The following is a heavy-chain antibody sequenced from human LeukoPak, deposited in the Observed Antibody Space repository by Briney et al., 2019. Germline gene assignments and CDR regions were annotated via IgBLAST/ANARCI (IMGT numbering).Heavy chain of an antibody. CDR2: IYRSGST. Sequence: ASETLSLTCTVSGFSVSSVYYWGWIRQPPGKGLEWIGSIYRSGSTYYNPSLKSRVTISVDTSKNQFSLKLSSVTAADTAVYYCARGGPRQVRWFDPWGQGTLVTVSS. J-gene: IGHJ5*02. CDR1: GFSVSSVYY. D-gene: IGHD3-16*01. CDR3: ARGGPRQVRWFDP. V-gene: IGHV4-38-2*02.